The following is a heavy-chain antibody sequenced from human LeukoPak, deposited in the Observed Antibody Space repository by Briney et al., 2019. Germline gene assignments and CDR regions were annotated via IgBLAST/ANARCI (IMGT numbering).Heavy chain of an antibody. V-gene: IGHV1-8*01. D-gene: IGHD6-19*01. CDR3: ASHSSGWYGRFDP. CDR1: GYTFTSYD. J-gene: IGHJ5*02. Sequence: GASVKVSCKASGYTFTSYDINWVRQATGQGLEWMGWMNPNSGNTGYAQKFQGRVTMTRNTSISTAYMELSSLRSEDTAVYYCASHSSGWYGRFDPWGQGTLVTVSS. CDR2: MNPNSGNT.